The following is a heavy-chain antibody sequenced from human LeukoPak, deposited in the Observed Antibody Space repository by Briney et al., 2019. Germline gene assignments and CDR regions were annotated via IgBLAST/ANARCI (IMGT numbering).Heavy chain of an antibody. Sequence: PSETLSLTCTVSGDSISSYSWSWIRQPPGKGLEWIGYMHYSGSTNYNPSLKSRVTISIDTSKNQFSLKLTSVTAADTAVYYCARGYSSGGDAFDIWGQGTMVTVSS. J-gene: IGHJ3*02. CDR3: ARGYSSGGDAFDI. CDR2: MHYSGST. V-gene: IGHV4-59*01. CDR1: GDSISSYS. D-gene: IGHD6-19*01.